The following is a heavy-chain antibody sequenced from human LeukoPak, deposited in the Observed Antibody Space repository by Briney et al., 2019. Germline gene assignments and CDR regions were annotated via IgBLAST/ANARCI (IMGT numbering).Heavy chain of an antibody. CDR1: GGSISSYY. D-gene: IGHD3-10*01. CDR3: ARPSSSGSYYY. J-gene: IGHJ4*02. Sequence: PSETLSLTCTVSGGSISSYYWSWIRQPPGKGLEWIGSISYSGSPSYKPSLKSRVTISVDTSKNQLSLRLSSVTAADTAVYYCARPSSSGSYYYWGQGTLVTVS. V-gene: IGHV4-59*05. CDR2: ISYSGSP.